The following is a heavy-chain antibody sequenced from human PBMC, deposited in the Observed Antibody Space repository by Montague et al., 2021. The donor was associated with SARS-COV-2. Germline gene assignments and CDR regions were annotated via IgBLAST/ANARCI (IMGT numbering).Heavy chain of an antibody. D-gene: IGHD3-10*01. J-gene: IGHJ4*02. V-gene: IGHV4-34*01. CDR1: GGSFSGDY. CDR2: SKHSGST. Sequence: SETLSLTCAVYGGSFSGDYWNRIRQPPVKALEWIGESKHSGSTNYNPSLKSRVTMSVDTSKNQFSLKLSSVTAADTAVYYCARGARQCYGFRLGSFDSWGQGTLVTVSS. CDR3: ARGARQCYGFRLGSFDS.